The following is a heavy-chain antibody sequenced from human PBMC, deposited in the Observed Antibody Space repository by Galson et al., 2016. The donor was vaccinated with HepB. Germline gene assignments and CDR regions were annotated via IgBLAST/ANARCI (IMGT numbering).Heavy chain of an antibody. Sequence: SLRLSCAASGLTFSRYWMTWVRQAPGKGLEWVANINQGGSEKHYLDSVRGRFTISRDNAKNSLYLQMNSLRVEDTAVYYCVRERQDLVRYYFMDVWGKGTTITVSS. V-gene: IGHV3-7*04. CDR2: INQGGSEK. J-gene: IGHJ6*03. CDR1: GLTFSRYW. D-gene: IGHD6-13*01. CDR3: VRERQDLVRYYFMDV.